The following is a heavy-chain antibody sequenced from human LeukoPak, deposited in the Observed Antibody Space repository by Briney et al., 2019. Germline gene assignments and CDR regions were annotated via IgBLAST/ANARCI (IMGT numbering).Heavy chain of an antibody. Sequence: GGSLRLSCAASGFTFSDYYMSWIRQAPGKGPEWVSYISSSSSTIYYVDSVKGRFTISRDNAKNSLYLQMNSLRAEDTAVYHCVRLVSVAAAGRSSGFDAWGQGTLVTVSS. CDR1: GFTFSDYY. V-gene: IGHV3-11*01. J-gene: IGHJ5*02. CDR2: ISSSSSTI. D-gene: IGHD6-13*01. CDR3: VRLVSVAAAGRSSGFDA.